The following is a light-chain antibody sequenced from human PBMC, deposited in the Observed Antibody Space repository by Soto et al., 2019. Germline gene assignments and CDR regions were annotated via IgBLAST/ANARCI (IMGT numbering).Light chain of an antibody. CDR2: EGS. V-gene: IGLV2-23*01. J-gene: IGLJ1*01. Sequence: QSVLTQPASVSGSPGQSITISCTGTSSDVGSYNLVSWYQQHPGKAPKLVIYEGSKRPPGVSSRFSGSKSDNTPSLTLSGLQAEDEADYYCCSYAGSGTFVFGTGTKVT. CDR3: CSYAGSGTFV. CDR1: SSDVGSYNL.